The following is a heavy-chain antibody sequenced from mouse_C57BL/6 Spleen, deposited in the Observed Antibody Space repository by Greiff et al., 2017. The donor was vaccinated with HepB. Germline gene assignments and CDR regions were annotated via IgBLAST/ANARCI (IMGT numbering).Heavy chain of an antibody. V-gene: IGHV5-17*01. CDR3: ARPSGSRWYFDV. CDR2: ISSGSSTI. J-gene: IGHJ1*03. Sequence: DVMLVESGGGLVKPGGSLKLSCAASGFTFSDYGMHWVRQAPEKGLEWVAYISSGSSTIYYADTVKGRFTISRDNAKNTLFLQMTSLRSEDTAMYYCARPSGSRWYFDVWGTGTTVTVSS. D-gene: IGHD1-1*01. CDR1: GFTFSDYG.